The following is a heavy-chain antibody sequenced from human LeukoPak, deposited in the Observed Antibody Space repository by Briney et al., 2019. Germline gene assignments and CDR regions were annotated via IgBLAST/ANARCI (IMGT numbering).Heavy chain of an antibody. V-gene: IGHV3-53*01. D-gene: IGHD4-11*01. Sequence: GGSLRLSCAASGFTVSSNYMSWVRQAPGKGLEWVSVIYSGGSTYYADSVKGRFTISRDNSKNTLYLQMNSLRAEDTAVYYCAKVSGDYSNYVGYFYYYGMDVWGQGTTVTVSS. CDR2: IYSGGST. J-gene: IGHJ6*02. CDR1: GFTVSSNY. CDR3: AKVSGDYSNYVGYFYYYGMDV.